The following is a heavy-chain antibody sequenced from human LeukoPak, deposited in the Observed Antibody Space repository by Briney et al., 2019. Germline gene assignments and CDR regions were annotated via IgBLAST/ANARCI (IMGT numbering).Heavy chain of an antibody. D-gene: IGHD3-16*02. CDR3: ARTHYDYVWGSYRYTPFCYFDY. CDR2: ISYSGST. CDR1: GGSISSGDYY. Sequence: SETLSLTCTVSGGSISSGDYYWSWIRQPPGKGLEWIGYISYSGSTYYNPSLKSRVTISVDTSKNQFSLKLSSVTAADTAVYYCARTHYDYVWGSYRYTPFCYFDYWGQGTLVTVSS. J-gene: IGHJ4*02. V-gene: IGHV4-30-4*01.